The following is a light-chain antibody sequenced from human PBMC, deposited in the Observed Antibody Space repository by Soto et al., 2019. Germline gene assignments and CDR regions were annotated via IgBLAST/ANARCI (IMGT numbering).Light chain of an antibody. J-gene: IGKJ5*01. CDR2: DAS. Sequence: EIVLTQSPATLSLSPAERATLSCRASQSVSSYLAWYQQKPGQAPRLLIYDASNRATGIPARFSGSGSGTDFTLTISSLEPEDFAVYYCQQRSNWPPPVTFGQGTRLEIK. CDR3: QQRSNWPPPVT. V-gene: IGKV3-11*01. CDR1: QSVSSY.